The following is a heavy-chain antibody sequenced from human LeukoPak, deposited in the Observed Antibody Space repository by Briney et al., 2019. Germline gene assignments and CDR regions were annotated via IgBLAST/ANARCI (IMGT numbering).Heavy chain of an antibody. CDR3: TRHAPVPVIGHGMGV. D-gene: IGHD3-10*01. V-gene: IGHV4-59*08. CDR2: IYYTGIT. Sequence: SETLSPTCSVSGGSIISYYWSWIRQPPGKGLEWIGYIYYTGITKYSPSLTSRVTISVDTSKNQFSLKLTSVTAADTAVYYCTRHAPVPVIGHGMGVWGQGTTVTVSS. CDR1: GGSIISYY. J-gene: IGHJ6*02.